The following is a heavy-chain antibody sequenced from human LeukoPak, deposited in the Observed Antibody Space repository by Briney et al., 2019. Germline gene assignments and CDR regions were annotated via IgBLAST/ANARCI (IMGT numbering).Heavy chain of an antibody. Sequence: SETLSLTCAVSGGSINSNNYYWGWIRQPPGKGLEWIGTIYYSGSTYYNPSLKSRVTISFDTSKNQFSPKLTSVTAADTAVYYCARGLGGTSFDYWGQGTLVTVSS. CDR2: IYYSGST. J-gene: IGHJ4*02. CDR1: GGSINSNNYY. CDR3: ARGLGGTSFDY. D-gene: IGHD4-23*01. V-gene: IGHV4-39*07.